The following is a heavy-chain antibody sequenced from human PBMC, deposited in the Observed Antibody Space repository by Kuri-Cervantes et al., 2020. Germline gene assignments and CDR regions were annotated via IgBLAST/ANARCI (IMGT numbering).Heavy chain of an antibody. V-gene: IGHV3-23*01. D-gene: IGHD3-16*01. Sequence: GGSLRLSCAASGFTFSSYAMSWVRQAPGKGLEWVSTITGSGGTTYYADSVKGRFTISRDNSRNTLYLQMNSLRAEDTALYYCARDVGGDEAFDIWGQGTLVTVSS. CDR2: ITGSGGTT. J-gene: IGHJ4*02. CDR1: GFTFSSYA. CDR3: ARDVGGDEAFDI.